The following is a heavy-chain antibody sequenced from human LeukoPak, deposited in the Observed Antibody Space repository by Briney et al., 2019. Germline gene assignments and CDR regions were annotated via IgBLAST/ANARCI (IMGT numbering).Heavy chain of an antibody. Sequence: GSLRLSCATSGFTFSRYNMNWVRQAPGKGLEWVSSITSSSIYKYYADSMKGRFTISRDNSKNTLYLQMNGLRAEDTAMYYCAKVSLNMVNDAFDIWGQGTMVSVSS. J-gene: IGHJ3*02. D-gene: IGHD4/OR15-4a*01. CDR2: ITSSSIYK. CDR3: AKVSLNMVNDAFDI. CDR1: GFTFSRYN. V-gene: IGHV3-21*01.